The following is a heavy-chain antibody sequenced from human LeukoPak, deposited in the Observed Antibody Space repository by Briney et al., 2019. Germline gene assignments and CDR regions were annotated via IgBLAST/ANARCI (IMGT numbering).Heavy chain of an antibody. J-gene: IGHJ4*02. CDR2: ISWNSGSI. D-gene: IGHD3-22*01. Sequence: PGRSLRLSCAASGFTFDDYAMHWVRQAPGKGLEWVSGISWNSGSIGYADSVKGRFTISRDNSKNTLYLQMNSLRAEDTAVYYCAKGSDYYDSDYWGQGTLVTVSS. CDR3: AKGSDYYDSDY. V-gene: IGHV3-9*01. CDR1: GFTFDDYA.